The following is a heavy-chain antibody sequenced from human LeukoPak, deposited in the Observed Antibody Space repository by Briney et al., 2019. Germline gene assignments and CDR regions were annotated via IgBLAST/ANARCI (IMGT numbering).Heavy chain of an antibody. CDR3: TRVGYIDEGIDY. V-gene: IGHV3-7*04. CDR2: IKQDGSKK. CDR1: GFMFSSNW. D-gene: IGHD5-24*01. J-gene: IGHJ4*02. Sequence: GGSLRLSCAASGFMFSSNWMSWVRLAPGKGLEWVANIKQDGSKKSHVDSVKGRFTISRDNAKNSLYLQMNSLRAEDTAIYYCTRVGYIDEGIDYWGQGTLVTVSS.